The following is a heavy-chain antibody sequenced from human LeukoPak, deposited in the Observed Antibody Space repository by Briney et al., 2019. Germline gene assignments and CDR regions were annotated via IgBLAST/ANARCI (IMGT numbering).Heavy chain of an antibody. CDR1: GFTFSSYA. J-gene: IGHJ5*02. D-gene: IGHD6-19*01. CDR2: ISGSGGST. CDR3: AKDRRAVAGTIPSNWFDP. V-gene: IGHV3-23*01. Sequence: PGGSLRLSCAASGFTFSSYATSWVRQAPGKGLEWVSAISGSGGSTYYADSVKGRFTISRDNSKNTLYLQMNSLRAEDTAVYYCAKDRRAVAGTIPSNWFDPWGQGTLVTVSS.